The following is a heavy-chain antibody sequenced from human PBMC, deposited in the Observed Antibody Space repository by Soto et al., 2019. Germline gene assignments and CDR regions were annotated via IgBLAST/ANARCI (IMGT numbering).Heavy chain of an antibody. J-gene: IGHJ6*02. V-gene: IGHV1-18*01. CDR1: GYSFTSYG. D-gene: IGHD2-21*01. CDR2: ISTDNGNT. CDR3: ARDVPDTSLFFYYYGMDV. Sequence: QVHLVQSGAEVRKPGASVKVSCKASGYSFTSYGISWVRQAPGQGLEWMGWISTDNGNTNYAHNLHGRVSMTIDPSTSTAYMELWSLVSDDTAVYYCARDVPDTSLFFYYYGMDVWGQGTTVTVSS.